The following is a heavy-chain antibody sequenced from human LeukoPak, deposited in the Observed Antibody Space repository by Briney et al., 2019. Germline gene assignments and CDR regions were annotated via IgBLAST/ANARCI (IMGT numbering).Heavy chain of an antibody. Sequence: GGSLRLSCAASGFTFSSYPMSWVRQAPGKGLEWVSSISDSDDNTWYADSVKGRFTISRDSSKNTLFLQMNSLRAEDTAVYYCARGVEPLAANTLAYWGQGTLVTVSS. J-gene: IGHJ4*02. V-gene: IGHV3-23*01. CDR1: GFTFSSYP. D-gene: IGHD1-14*01. CDR2: ISDSDDNT. CDR3: ARGVEPLAANTLAY.